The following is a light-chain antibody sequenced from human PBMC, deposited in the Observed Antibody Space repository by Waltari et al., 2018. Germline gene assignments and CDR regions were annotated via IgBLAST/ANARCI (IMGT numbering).Light chain of an antibody. CDR2: GAS. J-gene: IGKJ5*01. CDR1: QTVSRAF. Sequence: EIVLTQSPGTLSLSPGERATLSCRASQTVSRAFLAWYHQKPGQAPRLLIYGASSRATDIPDRFSGSGSGTDFTLTISRLEPEDSAVYFCQQYDNSPITFGQGTRLEIK. CDR3: QQYDNSPIT. V-gene: IGKV3-20*01.